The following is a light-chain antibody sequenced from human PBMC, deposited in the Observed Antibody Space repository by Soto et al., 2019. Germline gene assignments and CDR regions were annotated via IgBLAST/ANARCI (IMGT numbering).Light chain of an antibody. CDR3: AAWDDSLNGPV. Sequence: QSVLTQPPSASGTPGQRVTISCSGSSSNIGKNTVNWYQQLPGMAPKLLIYSNNQRPSGVPDRFSGSKSGTSASLAISGLQSADEADYYCAAWDDSLNGPVFGGGTKLTVL. V-gene: IGLV1-44*01. J-gene: IGLJ3*02. CDR2: SNN. CDR1: SSNIGKNT.